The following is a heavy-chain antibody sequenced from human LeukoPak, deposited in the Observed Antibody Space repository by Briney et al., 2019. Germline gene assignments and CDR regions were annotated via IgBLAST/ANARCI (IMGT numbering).Heavy chain of an antibody. J-gene: IGHJ5*02. V-gene: IGHV4-34*01. CDR3: ARLRSAGTYNWFYR. CDR2: INHSGST. Sequence: SETLSLTCAVYGESFSGYYRSWIRQPPGKGLEWIGEINHSGSTTYNPPLKRRVAISLDTSKNQFPLKLSSVTSAHTAVYYCARLRSAGTYNWFYRWGKGTLVTVSS. D-gene: IGHD1-26*01. CDR1: GESFSGYY.